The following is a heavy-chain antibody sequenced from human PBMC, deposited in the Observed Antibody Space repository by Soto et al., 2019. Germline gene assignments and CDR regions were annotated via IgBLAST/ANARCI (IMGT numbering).Heavy chain of an antibody. D-gene: IGHD3-9*01. J-gene: IGHJ4*02. CDR1: GGSISSSSYY. Sequence: SETLSLTCTVSGGSISSSSYYWGWIRQPPGKGLEWIGSIYYSGSTYYNPSLKSRVTISVDTSKNQFSLKLSSVTAADTAVYYCARLTGFDWLSLMPYFDYWGQGTLVTVSS. CDR3: ARLTGFDWLSLMPYFDY. V-gene: IGHV4-39*01. CDR2: IYYSGST.